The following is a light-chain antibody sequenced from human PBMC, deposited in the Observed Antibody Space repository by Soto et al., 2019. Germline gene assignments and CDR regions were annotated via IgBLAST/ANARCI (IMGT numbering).Light chain of an antibody. CDR1: STDVGGFNY. CDR3: SSYSSSTTHVV. CDR2: DVT. J-gene: IGLJ2*01. Sequence: QSALTQPAFVSGSPGRSVTISCTGTSTDVGGFNYVSWYQHLPGRAPKLIIYDVTNRPSGISYRFSASKSGRTASLTISGLQAEDGADYYCSSYSSSTTHVVFGGGTKLTVL. V-gene: IGLV2-14*03.